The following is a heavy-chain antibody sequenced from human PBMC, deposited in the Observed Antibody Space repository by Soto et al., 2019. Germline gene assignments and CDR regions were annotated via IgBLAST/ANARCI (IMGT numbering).Heavy chain of an antibody. CDR2: MNPNSGDT. V-gene: IGHV1-8*01. D-gene: IGHD1-1*01. CDR3: ARVGGNWNDDYFDY. CDR1: GYTFTSHD. Sequence: QVQLGQSGTEAKKPGASVKVSCKASGYTFTSHDINWVRQATGQGLGWMGWMNPNSGDTGYAQKFQGRVTMPRDTSISTAYMELSSLRSEDTAVYYCARVGGNWNDDYFDYGGQGTLVTVSS. J-gene: IGHJ4*02.